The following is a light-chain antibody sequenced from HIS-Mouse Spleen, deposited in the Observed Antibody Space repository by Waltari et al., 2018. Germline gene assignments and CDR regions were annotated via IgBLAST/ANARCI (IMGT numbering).Light chain of an antibody. V-gene: IGLV2-23*01. Sequence: QSALTQPASVSGSPGQSITISCTGTSSDVGSYNLVSWYQQHPGKAPKLRIYEGSKRPSGFSHRFSGSKSGNTASLTVSGLQAEDEADYYCCSYAGSSTYVFGTGTKVTVL. J-gene: IGLJ1*01. CDR3: CSYAGSSTYV. CDR1: SSDVGSYNL. CDR2: EGS.